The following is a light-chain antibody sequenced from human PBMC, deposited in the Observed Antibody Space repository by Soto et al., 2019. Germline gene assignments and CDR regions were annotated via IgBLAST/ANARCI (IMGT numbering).Light chain of an antibody. CDR1: QSVARH. V-gene: IGKV3-11*01. CDR3: QHRSAWPIT. Sequence: EIVLTQSPATLSLSPGERATLSCRASQSVARHLVWYQQKVGQAPRLLIYDASNRATGIPARFSGSGSGTDFTLPISSLEPEDIAVYYCQHRSAWPITFGGGTKVEIK. CDR2: DAS. J-gene: IGKJ4*01.